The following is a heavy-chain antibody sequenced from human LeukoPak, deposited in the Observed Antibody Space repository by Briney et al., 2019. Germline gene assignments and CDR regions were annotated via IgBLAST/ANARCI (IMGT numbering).Heavy chain of an antibody. CDR3: AREGSDWNYYYYMDV. V-gene: IGHV3-7*01. Sequence: GSLRLSCAASGFTFSSYWMSWVRQAPGKGLEWVANIKQDGSEKYYVDSVKGRFTISRDNAKNSLYVQMNALRAEDTAVYYCAREGSDWNYYYYMDVWGKGTTVTISS. CDR1: GFTFSSYW. CDR2: IKQDGSEK. J-gene: IGHJ6*03. D-gene: IGHD6-19*01.